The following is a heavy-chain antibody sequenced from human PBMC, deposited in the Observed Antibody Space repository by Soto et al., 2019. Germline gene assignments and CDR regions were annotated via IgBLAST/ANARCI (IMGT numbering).Heavy chain of an antibody. V-gene: IGHV4-39*01. CDR3: ARPTADSSGYSDRQDAFDI. D-gene: IGHD3-22*01. J-gene: IGHJ3*02. CDR1: GGSISSSSYY. CDR2: IYYSGST. Sequence: QLQLQESGPGLVKPSETLSLTCTVSGGSISSSSYYWGWIRQPPGKGLEWIGSIYYSGSTYYNPSLKSQVTISVDTSKNQFSLKLSSVTAADTAVYYCARPTADSSGYSDRQDAFDIWGQGTMVTVSS.